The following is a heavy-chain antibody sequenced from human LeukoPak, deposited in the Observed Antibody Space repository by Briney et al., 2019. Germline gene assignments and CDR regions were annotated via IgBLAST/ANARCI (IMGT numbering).Heavy chain of an antibody. CDR3: ARLAVPSVVTAITFSETYYFDY. D-gene: IGHD2-21*02. J-gene: IGHJ4*02. CDR2: IYYSGST. Sequence: KSSETLSLTCTVSGGSISSSSYYWGWIRQPPGKGLEWIGSIYYSGSTYYNPSLKSRVTISVDTSKNQFSLKLSSVTAADTAVYYCARLAVPSVVTAITFSETYYFDYWGQGTLVTVSS. V-gene: IGHV4-39*01. CDR1: GGSISSSSYY.